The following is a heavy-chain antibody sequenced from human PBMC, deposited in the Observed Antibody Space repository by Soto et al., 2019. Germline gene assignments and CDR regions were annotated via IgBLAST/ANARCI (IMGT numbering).Heavy chain of an antibody. V-gene: IGHV3-53*01. J-gene: IGHJ4*02. CDR2: IYSGGST. CDR3: ATFIVGATM. Sequence: PGGSLRLSCAVSGFTVSSNYMSWVRQAPGKGLEWVSPIYSGGSTYYADSVKGRFTISRDNSKNTLYLQMNSLRAEDTAVYYCATFIVGATMWGPGTLVTVSS. D-gene: IGHD1-26*01. CDR1: GFTVSSNY.